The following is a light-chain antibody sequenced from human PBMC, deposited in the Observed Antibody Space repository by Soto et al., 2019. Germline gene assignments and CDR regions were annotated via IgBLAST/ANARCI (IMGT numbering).Light chain of an antibody. CDR1: QSVSRDF. Sequence: DIVLTQSPGTMSLSPGERATLSCRASQSVSRDFLAWYQQKPGLAPRLLIYGSSNRAAGIPDRFSGSGSGTDFTLTINTLEPEDFAVYYCQQYDSSLWTFGQGTKVETK. J-gene: IGKJ1*01. CDR2: GSS. V-gene: IGKV3-20*01. CDR3: QQYDSSLWT.